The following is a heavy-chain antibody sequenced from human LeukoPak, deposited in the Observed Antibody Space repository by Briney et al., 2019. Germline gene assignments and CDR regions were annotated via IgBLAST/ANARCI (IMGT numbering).Heavy chain of an antibody. CDR2: IYYSGST. J-gene: IGHJ6*02. Sequence: PSETLSLTCTVSGGSISNYWSWIRQPPGKGLGGIGYIYYSGSTNYNPSLKSRVTISVDTSKNQFSLKLSSVTAADTAVYYCARHRYNWNDGYYYYGMDVWGQGTTVTVSS. CDR1: GGSISNY. CDR3: ARHRYNWNDGYYYYGMDV. V-gene: IGHV4-59*08. D-gene: IGHD1-1*01.